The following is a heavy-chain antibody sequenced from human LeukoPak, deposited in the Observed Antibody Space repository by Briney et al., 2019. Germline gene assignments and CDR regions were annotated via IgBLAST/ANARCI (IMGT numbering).Heavy chain of an antibody. J-gene: IGHJ4*02. Sequence: GRSLRLSCAASGFTFDDYAMHWVRQAPGKGLEWVSGINWNSGTIGYADSVKGRFTISRDNAKNSLHLQMSSLRAEDTALYYCAKDIYYDITQPLDWGQGTLVTVSS. CDR2: INWNSGTI. V-gene: IGHV3-9*01. CDR1: GFTFDDYA. CDR3: AKDIYYDITQPLD. D-gene: IGHD3-9*01.